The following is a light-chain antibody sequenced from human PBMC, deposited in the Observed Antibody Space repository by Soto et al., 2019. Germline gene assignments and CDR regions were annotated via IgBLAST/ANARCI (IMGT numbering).Light chain of an antibody. CDR3: SSFTSTSTQV. CDR1: SSDVGGYNY. J-gene: IGLJ3*02. V-gene: IGLV2-14*01. Sequence: QSVLTQPASVSGSPGQSITISCTGTSSDVGGYNYVSWYQQHPGKAPKLMIYEVKNRPSGVSYRFSGSKSGNTASLTISGLQAEDEADYYCSSFTSTSTQVLGGGTKLTVL. CDR2: EVK.